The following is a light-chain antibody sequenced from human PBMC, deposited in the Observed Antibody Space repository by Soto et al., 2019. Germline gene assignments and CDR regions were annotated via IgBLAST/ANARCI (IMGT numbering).Light chain of an antibody. V-gene: IGKV3-11*01. CDR2: DAS. Sequence: EIVLTQSPATLSLSPGERATLSCRASQSVSSYLAWYQQKPGQAPRLLIYDASNRATGIPARFSGSGSGTDFTLNISRLEPEDFAVYYCQQRSNWPRVTFGGGTKVEIK. CDR3: QQRSNWPRVT. CDR1: QSVSSY. J-gene: IGKJ4*01.